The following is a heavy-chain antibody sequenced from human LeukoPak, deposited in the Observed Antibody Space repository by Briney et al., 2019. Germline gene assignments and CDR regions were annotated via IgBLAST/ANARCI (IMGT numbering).Heavy chain of an antibody. J-gene: IGHJ6*02. Sequence: GRSLRLSCAASGFTFSSYGMHWVRQAPGKGLEWVAVIWYDGSNKYYADSVKGRFTISGDNSKNTLYLQMNSLRAEDTAVYYCARDARAPYYYDSSGYPNYYYYYGMDVWGQGTTVTVSS. CDR3: ARDARAPYYYDSSGYPNYYYYYGMDV. D-gene: IGHD3-22*01. CDR1: GFTFSSYG. V-gene: IGHV3-33*01. CDR2: IWYDGSNK.